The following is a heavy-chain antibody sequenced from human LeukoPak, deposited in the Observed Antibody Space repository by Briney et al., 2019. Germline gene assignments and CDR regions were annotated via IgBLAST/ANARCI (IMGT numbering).Heavy chain of an antibody. V-gene: IGHV1-46*01. Sequence: ASVKVSSKASGYTFTSYYMHWVRQAPGQGLEWMGIINPSGGSTSYPQKFQGRVTMTRDTSTSTVYMELSSLRSEDTAVYYCARDRVYYYDSSGHGYNAFDIWGQGTMVTVSS. CDR3: ARDRVYYYDSSGHGYNAFDI. D-gene: IGHD3-22*01. CDR1: GYTFTSYY. CDR2: INPSGGST. J-gene: IGHJ3*02.